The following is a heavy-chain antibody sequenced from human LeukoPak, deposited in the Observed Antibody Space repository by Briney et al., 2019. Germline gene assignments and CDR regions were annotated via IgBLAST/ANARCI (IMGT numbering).Heavy chain of an antibody. J-gene: IGHJ3*02. CDR2: INAGNGNT. V-gene: IGHV1-3*01. Sequence: ASVKVSCKASGGTFSSYAMHWVRQAPGQRLEWMGWINAGNGNTKYSQKFQGRVTITRDTSASTAYMELSSLRSEDTAVYYCASSTSSGHDAFDIWGQGTMVTVSS. D-gene: IGHD6-19*01. CDR1: GGTFSSYA. CDR3: ASSTSSGHDAFDI.